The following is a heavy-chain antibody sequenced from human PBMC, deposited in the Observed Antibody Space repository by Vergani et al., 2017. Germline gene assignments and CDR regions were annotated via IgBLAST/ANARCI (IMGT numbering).Heavy chain of an antibody. V-gene: IGHV3-23*04. Sequence: EVQLVESGGGVVRPGGSLRLSCAASGFTFSSYAMSWVRQAPGKGLEWVSAISGSGGSTYYADSVKGRFTISRDNSKNTLYLQMNSLRAEDTAVYYCASGEGGSTSSIITYYYYYYYMDVWGKGTTVTVSS. CDR2: ISGSGGST. CDR1: GFTFSSYA. D-gene: IGHD2-2*01. J-gene: IGHJ6*03. CDR3: ASGEGGSTSSIITYYYYYYYMDV.